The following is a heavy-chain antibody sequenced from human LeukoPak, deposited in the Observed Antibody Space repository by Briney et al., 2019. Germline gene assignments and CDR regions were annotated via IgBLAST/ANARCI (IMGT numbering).Heavy chain of an antibody. CDR1: GGSISSYY. CDR2: IYYSGST. Sequence: SETLSLTCTVSGGSISSYYWSWIRQPPGKGLEWIGYIYYSGSTNYNPSLKSRVTISVDTSKNQFPLKLSSVTAADTAVYYCARGDVVVVPAAILTYYYYMDVWGKGTTVTVSS. J-gene: IGHJ6*03. D-gene: IGHD2-2*02. V-gene: IGHV4-59*01. CDR3: ARGDVVVVPAAILTYYYYMDV.